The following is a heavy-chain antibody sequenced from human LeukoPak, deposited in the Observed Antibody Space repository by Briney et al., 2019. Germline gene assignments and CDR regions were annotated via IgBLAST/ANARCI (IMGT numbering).Heavy chain of an antibody. V-gene: IGHV3-30*02. Sequence: GGSLRLSCAASGFTSSSYGMHWVRQAPGKGLEWVAFIGDDGRNKYYADSVKGRFTISRDNSKNTLYLQMNSLRAEDTAVYYCAKIAAGASYFQHWGQGTLVTVSS. J-gene: IGHJ1*01. D-gene: IGHD4/OR15-4a*01. CDR2: IGDDGRNK. CDR1: GFTSSSYG. CDR3: AKIAAGASYFQH.